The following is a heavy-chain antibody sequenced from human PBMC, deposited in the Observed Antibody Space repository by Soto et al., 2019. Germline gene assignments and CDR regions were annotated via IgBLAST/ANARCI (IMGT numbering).Heavy chain of an antibody. CDR2: ISYDGSNK. V-gene: IGHV3-30*18. CDR3: AKDKLSSTDAFDS. Sequence: GGSLRLSCAASGFTFSNFGMHWARQAPGKGLEWVALISYDGSNKYYADSVKGRFTISRDTSKNTLYLQMSSLRAEDTAVYYCAKDKLSSTDAFDSWGQGTMVTVSS. J-gene: IGHJ3*02. CDR1: GFTFSNFG.